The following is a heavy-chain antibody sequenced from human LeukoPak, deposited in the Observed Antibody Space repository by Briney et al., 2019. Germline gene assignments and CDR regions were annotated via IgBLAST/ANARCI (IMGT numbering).Heavy chain of an antibody. CDR2: INHSGST. CDR3: ARCPSYYYYMDV. J-gene: IGHJ6*03. Sequence: SETLSLTCAVYGGSFCGYYWSWIRQPPGKGLEWIGEINHSGSTNYNPSLKSRVTISVDTSKNQFSLKLSSVTAADTAVYYCARCPSYYYYMDVWGKGTTVTVSS. CDR1: GGSFCGYY. V-gene: IGHV4-34*01.